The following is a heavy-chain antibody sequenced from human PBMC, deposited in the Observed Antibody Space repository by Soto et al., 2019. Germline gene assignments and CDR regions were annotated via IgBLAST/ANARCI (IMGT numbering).Heavy chain of an antibody. CDR1: GYTFTRNG. Sequence: ASVKVSCKPSGYTFTRNGISWVRQAPGQGLEWMGWISPNSGNTKYAQKLQGRVIMTTDTSTSTACMELRSLRSDDTAVYYCVKDRDSNSWPSRDVWGPGTTVTVSS. V-gene: IGHV1-18*01. J-gene: IGHJ6*02. CDR3: VKDRDSNSWPSRDV. CDR2: ISPNSGNT. D-gene: IGHD3-22*01.